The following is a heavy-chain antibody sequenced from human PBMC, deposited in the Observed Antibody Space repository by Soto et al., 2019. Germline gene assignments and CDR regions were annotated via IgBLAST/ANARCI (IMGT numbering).Heavy chain of an antibody. CDR1: GFTFSSYA. CDR2: ISGSGGST. Sequence: EVQLLESGGGLVQPGGSLRLSCAASGFTFSSYAMSWVRQAPGKGLEGVSAISGSGGSTYYADSVKGRFTISRDNSKNTLYLQMNSLRAEDTAVYYCAKVVGYCSSTSCIDAFDIWGQGTMVTVSS. J-gene: IGHJ3*02. V-gene: IGHV3-23*01. CDR3: AKVVGYCSSTSCIDAFDI. D-gene: IGHD2-2*01.